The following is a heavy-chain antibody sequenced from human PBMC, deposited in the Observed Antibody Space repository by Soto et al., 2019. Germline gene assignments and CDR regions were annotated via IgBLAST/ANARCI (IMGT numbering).Heavy chain of an antibody. J-gene: IGHJ4*02. CDR2: INHSRST. CDR1: GGSFSGYY. D-gene: IGHD3-10*01. CDR3: ARQGTMVRGVIIRGYDY. V-gene: IGHV4-34*01. Sequence: QVQLQQWGAGLLKPSETLSLTCAVYGGSFSGYYWSWIRQPPGKGLEWIGEINHSRSTNYNPSLKSRVTISVDTSKNQFSLKLSSVTAADTAVYYCARQGTMVRGVIIRGYDYWGQGTLVTVSS.